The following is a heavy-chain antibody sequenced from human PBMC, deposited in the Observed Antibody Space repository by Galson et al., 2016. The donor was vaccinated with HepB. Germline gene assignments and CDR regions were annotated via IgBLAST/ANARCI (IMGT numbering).Heavy chain of an antibody. CDR3: AKRGQQLVKDAFDV. CDR2: ISGSGGIT. Sequence: SLRLSCAASGFTFSNYAMNWVRQAPGKGLEWVSGISGSGGITYYADSVEGRFTISRDNSKNTLYLQMISLRAEDTAVYYCAKRGQQLVKDAFDVWGHGTLVTVSS. CDR1: GFTFSNYA. V-gene: IGHV3-23*01. J-gene: IGHJ3*01. D-gene: IGHD6-13*01.